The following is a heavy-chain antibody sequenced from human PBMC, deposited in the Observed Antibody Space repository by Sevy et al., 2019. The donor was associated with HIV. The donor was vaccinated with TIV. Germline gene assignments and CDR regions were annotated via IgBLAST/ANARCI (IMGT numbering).Heavy chain of an antibody. CDR1: GGSITSYY. Sequence: SETLSLTCTVSGGSITSYYWSWIRQPPGKGLEWIGYIYHTGDTKYNPSLKSRLTISVDTSRSQFSLKLSSVTAADTAVYCCARQGAWYYGSTGNAFDFWGQGTMVTVSS. J-gene: IGHJ3*01. CDR3: ARQGAWYYGSTGNAFDF. V-gene: IGHV4-59*01. CDR2: IYHTGDT. D-gene: IGHD3-10*01.